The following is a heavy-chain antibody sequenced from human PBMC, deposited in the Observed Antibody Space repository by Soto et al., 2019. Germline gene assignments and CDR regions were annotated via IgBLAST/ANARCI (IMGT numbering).Heavy chain of an antibody. CDR2: INHSGST. Sequence: SETLSLTCAVYGGSFSGYYWSWIRQPPGKGLEWIGEINHSGSTNYNPSLKSRVTISVDTSKNQFSLKLSSVTAADTAVYYCASAFGGVIVPDAIDIWGQGTMVTVSS. CDR3: ASAFGGVIVPDAIDI. CDR1: GGSFSGYY. V-gene: IGHV4-34*01. D-gene: IGHD3-16*02. J-gene: IGHJ3*02.